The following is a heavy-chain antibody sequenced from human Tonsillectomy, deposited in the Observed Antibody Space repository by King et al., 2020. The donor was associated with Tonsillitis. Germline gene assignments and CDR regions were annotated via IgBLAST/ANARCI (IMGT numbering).Heavy chain of an antibody. V-gene: IGHV4-30-2*01. CDR2: IYHSGST. CDR1: GGSISSGAYS. CDR3: ARGSYDSSGYFLDAFDI. Sequence: QLQESGSGLVKPSQTLSLNCVVSGGSISSGAYSWRWIRQPPGKGLEWIGYIYHSGSTDYNPSLKSRVTISLDRSKNQFSLKLSSVTAADTAVYYCARGSYDSSGYFLDAFDIWGQGTMVTVSS. J-gene: IGHJ3*02. D-gene: IGHD3-22*01.